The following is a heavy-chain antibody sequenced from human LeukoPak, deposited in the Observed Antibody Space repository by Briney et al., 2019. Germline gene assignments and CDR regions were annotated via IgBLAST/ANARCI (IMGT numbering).Heavy chain of an antibody. D-gene: IGHD2-21*02. CDR2: IVVGSGNT. CDR1: GFTFTNSA. J-gene: IGHJ4*02. Sequence: ASVKVSCKASGFTFTNSAMQWVRQARGHRLEWIGWIVVGSGNTNYAQKFQERVTITRDMSTSTAYMELSSLRSEDTAVYYCAARESVHCGGDCRDYWGQGTLVTVSS. CDR3: AARESVHCGGDCRDY. V-gene: IGHV1-58*02.